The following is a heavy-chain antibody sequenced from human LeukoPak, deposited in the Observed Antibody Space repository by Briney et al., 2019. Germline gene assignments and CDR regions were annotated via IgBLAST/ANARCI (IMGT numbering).Heavy chain of an antibody. CDR2: IDPSSGGT. Sequence: ASVKVSCKASGYTFTGYYMHWVRQAPGQGLEWMGWIDPSSGGTNYAQRFQGRVTMTRDTSINTAYMELSRLTSDDTAIYYCVRDLIIGANNFDPWGPGTLVTVSS. J-gene: IGHJ5*02. V-gene: IGHV1-2*02. CDR1: GYTFTGYY. CDR3: VRDLIIGANNFDP. D-gene: IGHD1/OR15-1a*01.